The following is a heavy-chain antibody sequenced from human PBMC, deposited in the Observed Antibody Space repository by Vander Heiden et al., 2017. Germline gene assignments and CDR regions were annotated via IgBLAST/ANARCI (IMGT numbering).Heavy chain of an antibody. D-gene: IGHD6-6*01. J-gene: IGHJ2*01. CDR2: FDPEDGET. CDR3: ATDLEPRAARQWYFDL. V-gene: IGHV1-24*01. Sequence: QVQLVQSGAEVKKPGASGKVSCKVSGYTLTELSMHWVRQAPGKGLEWMGGFDPEDGETIYAQKFQGRVTMTEDTSTDTAYMELSSMSSEETAVYYCATDLEPRAARQWYFDLWGRGTLVTVSS. CDR1: GYTLTELS.